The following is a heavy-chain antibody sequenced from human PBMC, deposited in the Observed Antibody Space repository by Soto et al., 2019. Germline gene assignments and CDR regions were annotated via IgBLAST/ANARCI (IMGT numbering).Heavy chain of an antibody. J-gene: IGHJ4*02. CDR1: GGSFSGYY. Sequence: SETLSLTCAVYGGSFSGYYWSWIRQPPGKGLEWIGEINHSGSTNYNPSLKSRVTISVDTSKNQFSLKLSSVTAADTAVYYCARGTVIAAIHYWGQGTLVTVSS. CDR3: ARGTVIAAIHY. V-gene: IGHV4-34*01. D-gene: IGHD2-15*01. CDR2: INHSGST.